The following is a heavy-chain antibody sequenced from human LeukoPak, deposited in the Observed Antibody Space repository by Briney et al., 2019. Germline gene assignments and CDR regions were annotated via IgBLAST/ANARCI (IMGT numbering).Heavy chain of an antibody. V-gene: IGHV4-39*07. J-gene: IGHJ1*01. CDR1: GGSISSSSYY. CDR2: IYHSGST. CDR3: ARADPFIAAAGPEYFQH. Sequence: SETLSLTCTVSGGSISSSSYYWGWIRQPPGKGLEWIGSIYHSGSTYYNPSLKSRVTISVDTSKNQFSLKLSSVTAADTAVYYCARADPFIAAAGPEYFQHWGQGTLVTVSS. D-gene: IGHD6-13*01.